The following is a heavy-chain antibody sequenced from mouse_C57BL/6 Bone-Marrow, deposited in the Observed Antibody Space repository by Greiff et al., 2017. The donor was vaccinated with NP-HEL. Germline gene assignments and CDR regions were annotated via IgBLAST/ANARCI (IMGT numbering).Heavy chain of an antibody. J-gene: IGHJ2*01. CDR1: GYTFTSYW. CDR2: IDPSDSYP. Sequence: QVQLQQPGAELVMPGASVKLSCKASGYTFTSYWMHWVKQRPGQGLEWIGEIDPSDSYPNYNQKFKGKSTLTVDTSSSTAYMQLSSLTSEDSAVYSCARETPVVAYYFDYWGPGTTLTVSS. CDR3: ARETPVVAYYFDY. V-gene: IGHV1-69*01. D-gene: IGHD1-1*01.